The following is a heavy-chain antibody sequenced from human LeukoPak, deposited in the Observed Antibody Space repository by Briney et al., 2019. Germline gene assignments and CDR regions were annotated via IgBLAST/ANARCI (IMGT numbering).Heavy chain of an antibody. V-gene: IGHV4-30-4*01. CDR1: GFTFRDHY. CDR3: ARESTVTTNEENWFDP. D-gene: IGHD4-17*01. Sequence: LRLSCTASGFTFRDHYMSWIRQPPGKGLEWIGYIYYSGSTYYNPSLKSRVTISVDTSKNQFSLKLSSVTAADTAVYYCARESTVTTNEENWFDPWGQGTLVTVSS. J-gene: IGHJ5*02. CDR2: IYYSGST.